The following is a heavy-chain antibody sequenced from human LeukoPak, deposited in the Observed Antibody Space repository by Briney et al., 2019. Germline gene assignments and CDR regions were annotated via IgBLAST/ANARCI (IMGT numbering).Heavy chain of an antibody. CDR2: NSGSGGTT. D-gene: IGHD3-16*01. CDR3: VLRGGATDY. J-gene: IGHJ4*02. Sequence: GGSLRLSCAASGFTFSSFVLNWVRQAPGKGLEWVSTNSGSGGTTYYADSVKGRFTISRDKSKNTLYLQMNSLRAEDTAGYYCVLRGGATDYWGQGTLVTVSS. V-gene: IGHV3-23*01. CDR1: GFTFSSFV.